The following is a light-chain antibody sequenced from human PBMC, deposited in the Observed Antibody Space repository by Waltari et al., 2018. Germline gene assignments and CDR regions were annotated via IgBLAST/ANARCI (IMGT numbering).Light chain of an antibody. V-gene: IGKV4-1*01. CDR1: QALFYTSNNNNY. J-gene: IGKJ5*01. CDR3: QQYYKSPLT. Sequence: DIVMTQSPDSLAVSLGERVTINCKSSQALFYTSNNNNYLAWYQQKPGQPPKLLIHWASTRESGVPDRFSGSGSGTDFTLTISSLQAEDVAVYYCQQYYKSPLTFGQGTRLEIK. CDR2: WAS.